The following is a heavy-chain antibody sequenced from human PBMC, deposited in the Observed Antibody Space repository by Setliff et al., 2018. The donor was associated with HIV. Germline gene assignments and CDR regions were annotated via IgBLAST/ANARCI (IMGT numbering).Heavy chain of an antibody. CDR3: ARAGPSSGYQY. D-gene: IGHD6-19*01. J-gene: IGHJ4*02. V-gene: IGHV2-70*04. CDR2: IDWDDDK. Sequence: SGPTLVNPTQTLTLTCTFSGFSLSTSGMRVSWIRQPPGKALEWLARIDWDDDKHYSTSLKTRLAISHDTSKNQVALTMTNVDPVDTATYFCARAGPSSGYQYWGQGTLVTVSS. CDR1: GFSLSTSGMR.